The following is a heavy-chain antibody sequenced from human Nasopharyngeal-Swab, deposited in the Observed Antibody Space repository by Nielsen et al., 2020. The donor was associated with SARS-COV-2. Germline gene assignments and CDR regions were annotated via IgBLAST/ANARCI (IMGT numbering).Heavy chain of an antibody. CDR3: ATGAAVAGTPISYYYYYGMDV. Sequence: ASVKVSCKVYGYTLTELSMHWVRQAPGKGLEWMGGFDPEDGETIYAQKFQGRVTMTEDTSTDTAYMELSSLRSEDTAVYYCATGAAVAGTPISYYYYYGMDVWGQGTTVTVSS. D-gene: IGHD6-19*01. CDR1: GYTLTELS. J-gene: IGHJ6*02. V-gene: IGHV1-24*01. CDR2: FDPEDGET.